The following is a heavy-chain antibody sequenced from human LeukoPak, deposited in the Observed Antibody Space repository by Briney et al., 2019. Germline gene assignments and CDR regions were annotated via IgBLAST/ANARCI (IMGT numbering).Heavy chain of an antibody. CDR2: IYNSGTT. J-gene: IGHJ5*02. CDR3: ARLVRPGWSGELLAYNWFDP. Sequence: SETLSLTCTVSGDSISSYYWSWIRQPPGKGLECIGYIYNSGTTTYNPSLKSRVTISGDTSKNQFSLKLRSVTAADTAVYYCARLVRPGWSGELLAYNWFDPWGQGALVTVSS. CDR1: GDSISSYY. D-gene: IGHD3-10*01. V-gene: IGHV4-59*01.